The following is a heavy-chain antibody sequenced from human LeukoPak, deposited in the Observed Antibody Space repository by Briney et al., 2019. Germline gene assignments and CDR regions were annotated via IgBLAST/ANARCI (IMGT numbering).Heavy chain of an antibody. V-gene: IGHV4-4*07. D-gene: IGHD3-10*01. CDR2: ISTSGST. Sequence: PSETLSLTCTVSGGSISSYYWSWIRQPAGKGLEWIGRISTSGSTSYNPSLKSRLTMSVDTSKNQFSLKLTSVTAADTAVYYCARTTPQIWLSYYFDYWGQGTLVTVSS. CDR1: GGSISSYY. CDR3: ARTTPQIWLSYYFDY. J-gene: IGHJ4*02.